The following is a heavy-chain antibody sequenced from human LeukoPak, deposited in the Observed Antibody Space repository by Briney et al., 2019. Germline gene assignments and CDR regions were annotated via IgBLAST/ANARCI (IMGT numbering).Heavy chain of an antibody. Sequence: GESLKISCKGSGYSFTSYWIGWVRQMPGKGLECMGIIYPGDSDTRYSPSFQGQVTISADKSVSTAYLQWSSLKASDTPMYYCARLPSLEPFDYWGQGTLVTVSS. CDR1: GYSFTSYW. V-gene: IGHV5-51*01. D-gene: IGHD1-1*01. CDR3: ARLPSLEPFDY. CDR2: IYPGDSDT. J-gene: IGHJ4*02.